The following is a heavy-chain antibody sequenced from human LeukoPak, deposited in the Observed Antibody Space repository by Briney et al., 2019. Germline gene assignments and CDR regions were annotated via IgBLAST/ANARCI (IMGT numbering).Heavy chain of an antibody. CDR3: ARGGYYYGPGSYYLLDY. V-gene: IGHV5-51*01. Sequence: GESLKISCKGSGYSFTSYWTGWVRQMPGKGLEWMGIIYPGDSDTRYSPSFQGQVTISADKSISTAYLQWSSLKASDTAMYYCARGGYYYGPGSYYLLDYWGQGTLVTVSS. CDR1: GYSFTSYW. CDR2: IYPGDSDT. J-gene: IGHJ4*02. D-gene: IGHD3-10*01.